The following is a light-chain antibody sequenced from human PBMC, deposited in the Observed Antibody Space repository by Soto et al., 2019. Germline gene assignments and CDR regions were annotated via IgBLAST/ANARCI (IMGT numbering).Light chain of an antibody. Sequence: DIQMTQSPSSLSASVEDRVIITCRASQSISNHLNWYQQKPGKAPKLLIFAASSLQSGVPSRFSGSRSGPDFTLTISSLQPEDFATYYCQQSYSSLPTFGQGTKVDIK. CDR1: QSISNH. J-gene: IGKJ1*01. CDR2: AAS. CDR3: QQSYSSLPT. V-gene: IGKV1-39*01.